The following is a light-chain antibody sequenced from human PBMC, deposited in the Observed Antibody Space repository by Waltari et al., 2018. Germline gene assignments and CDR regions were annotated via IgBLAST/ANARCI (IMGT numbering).Light chain of an antibody. J-gene: IGKJ1*01. CDR3: QQYNDWPQT. CDR1: QPVGSN. CDR2: SAS. V-gene: IGKV3-15*01. Sequence: EMVMTQSQATLSVYSGERATISCRASQPVGSNLAWYQQKPGQAPRLLIYSASTRDTGIPPRFSGRGSGTEFTLTISSLQSEDFAVYYCQQYNDWPQTFGQGTKVEIK.